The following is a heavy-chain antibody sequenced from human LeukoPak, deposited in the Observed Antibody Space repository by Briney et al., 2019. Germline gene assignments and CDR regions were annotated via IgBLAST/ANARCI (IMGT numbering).Heavy chain of an antibody. Sequence: PGGSLRLSXAASGFTFSSYAMSWVRQAPGKGLEWVSAISGSGGSTYYADSVKGRFTISRDNSKNTLYLQMNSLRAEDTAVYYCAKDYYDSSGLPPDAFDIWGQGTMVTVSS. J-gene: IGHJ3*02. V-gene: IGHV3-23*01. D-gene: IGHD3-22*01. CDR2: ISGSGGST. CDR3: AKDYYDSSGLPPDAFDI. CDR1: GFTFSSYA.